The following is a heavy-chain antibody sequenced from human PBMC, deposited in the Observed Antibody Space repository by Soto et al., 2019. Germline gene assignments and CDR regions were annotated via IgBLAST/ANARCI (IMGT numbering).Heavy chain of an antibody. V-gene: IGHV4-30-2*01. Sequence: QAQLQQSGSGLVKPSQTLSLTCAVSGGSVSSGGYSWHWIRQPPGKCLECIGPIFPSGNTYYNPSLQSRVTMSLHKSENQFSLPFTSVLAAHTAVYCCARRSPASNWDDAYDAFDFWGQGTVVTVSS. D-gene: IGHD1-1*01. CDR2: IFPSGNT. J-gene: IGHJ3*01. CDR3: ARRSPASNWDDAYDAFDF. CDR1: GGSVSSGGYS.